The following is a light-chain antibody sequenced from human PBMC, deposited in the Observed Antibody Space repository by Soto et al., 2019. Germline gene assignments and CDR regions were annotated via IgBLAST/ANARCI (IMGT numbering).Light chain of an antibody. Sequence: QSVLTQPPSVSGAPGQRVTISFTGSSSNIGAGYDVHWYQQLPGTAPKLLIYGNSNRPSGVPDRFSGSKSGTSASLAITGLQAEDEADYYCQSYDSSLSGFHVVFGGGTQLTVL. CDR2: GNS. V-gene: IGLV1-40*01. J-gene: IGLJ2*01. CDR3: QSYDSSLSGFHVV. CDR1: SSNIGAGYD.